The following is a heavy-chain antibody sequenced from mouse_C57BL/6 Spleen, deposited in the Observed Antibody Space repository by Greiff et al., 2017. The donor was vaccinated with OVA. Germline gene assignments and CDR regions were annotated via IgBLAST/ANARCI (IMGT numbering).Heavy chain of an antibody. CDR1: GFSLTSYA. CDR3: ARKGYGSGDWYFDV. Sequence: VKLMESGPGLVAPSQSLSITCTVSGFSLTSYAISWVRQPPGKGLAWLGVIWTGGGTNYNSALKSRLSISKDNSKSQVFLKMNSLQTDDTARYYCARKGYGSGDWYFDVWGTGTTVTVSS. V-gene: IGHV2-9-1*01. CDR2: IWTGGGT. D-gene: IGHD1-1*01. J-gene: IGHJ1*03.